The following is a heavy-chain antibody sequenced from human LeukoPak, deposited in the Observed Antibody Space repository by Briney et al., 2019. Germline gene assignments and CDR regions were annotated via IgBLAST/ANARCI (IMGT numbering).Heavy chain of an antibody. CDR3: AKDLGFGELGLDY. D-gene: IGHD3-10*01. J-gene: IGHJ4*02. CDR1: GFTFSSYA. V-gene: IGHV3-23*01. CDR2: ISGSGGST. Sequence: QTGGSLRLSCAASGFTFSSYAMSWDRQAPGKGREGVSAISGSGGSTYYADSVKGRFTISRDNSKNTLYLQMNSLRAEDTAVYYCAKDLGFGELGLDYWGQGTLVTVSS.